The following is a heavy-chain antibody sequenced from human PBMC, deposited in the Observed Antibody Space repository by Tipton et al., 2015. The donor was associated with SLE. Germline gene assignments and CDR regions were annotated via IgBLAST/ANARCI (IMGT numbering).Heavy chain of an antibody. CDR1: GGSISSYY. D-gene: IGHD6-13*01. V-gene: IGHV4-59*12. CDR3: ARRGDYSSSWYVAFYYYMDV. CDR2: IYYSGST. J-gene: IGHJ6*03. Sequence: TLSLTCTVSGGSISSYYWSWIRQPPGKGLEWIGYIYYSGSTNYNPSLKSRLTISVDTSKNQFSLKLSSVTAADTAVYYCARRGDYSSSWYVAFYYYMDVWGKGITVTVS.